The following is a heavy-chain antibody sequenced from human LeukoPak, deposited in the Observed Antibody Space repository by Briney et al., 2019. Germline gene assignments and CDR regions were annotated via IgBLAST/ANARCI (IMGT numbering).Heavy chain of an antibody. J-gene: IGHJ5*01. D-gene: IGHD2-2*01. CDR1: GGSISSGDYY. Sequence: SETLSLTCTVSGGSISSGDYYWSWIRLPPGKGLEWIGSMSSSGSTYYNPSLKSRVTMSVDTSSNQFSLKLNSVTAADTAVYYCARRRRNYAVDSWGQGTLVTVSS. CDR3: ARRRRNYAVDS. V-gene: IGHV4-39*01. CDR2: MSSSGST.